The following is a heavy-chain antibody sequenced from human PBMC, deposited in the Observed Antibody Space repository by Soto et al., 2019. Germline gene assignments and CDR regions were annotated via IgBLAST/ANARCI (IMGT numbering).Heavy chain of an antibody. CDR2: INSDGSST. V-gene: IGHV3-74*01. D-gene: IGHD6-13*01. J-gene: IGHJ4*02. CDR3: ARESGSSEFDY. CDR1: GFTFSSYL. Sequence: PWGSLRLSCAASGFTFSSYLMHWVRQAPGKGLVWVSRINSDGSSTSYADSVKGRFTISRDNAKNTLYLQMNSLRAEDTAVYYCARESGSSEFDYWGQGTLVTVS.